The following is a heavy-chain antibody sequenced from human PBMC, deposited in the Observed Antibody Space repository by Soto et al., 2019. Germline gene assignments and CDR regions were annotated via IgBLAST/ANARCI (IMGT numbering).Heavy chain of an antibody. CDR2: TFSRGSA. D-gene: IGHD2-21*01. CDR1: GDSIGNSH. Sequence: GQGPGPPSETLSLTCTVSGDSIGNSHWSWIRQPPGKGLEWIGLTFSRGSATYKPSLKSRVTISVDTSKNQLSLKLTSVTAADTVVFFCSGSHAVPGDLIAYCGQGTHDTVSS. J-gene: IGHJ4*02. CDR3: SGSHAVPGDLIAY. V-gene: IGHV4-4*09.